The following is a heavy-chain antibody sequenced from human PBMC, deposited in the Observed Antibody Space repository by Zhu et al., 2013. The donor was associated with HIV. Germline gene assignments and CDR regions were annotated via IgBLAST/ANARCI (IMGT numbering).Heavy chain of an antibody. Sequence: QVQLVQSGAEVKKPGSSVKVSCKASGGTFSTYTISWVRQAPGQGLEWMGWSIPLFGITSYAQKFQGRVTITADESTNTAFMELSSLRSEDTAVYYCARPSGKYYDSSGSTDAFDIWGQGTKVTVS. V-gene: IGHV1-69*12. CDR2: SIPLFGIT. CDR1: GGTFSTYT. J-gene: IGHJ3*02. CDR3: ARPSGKYYDSSGSTDAFDI. D-gene: IGHD3-22*01.